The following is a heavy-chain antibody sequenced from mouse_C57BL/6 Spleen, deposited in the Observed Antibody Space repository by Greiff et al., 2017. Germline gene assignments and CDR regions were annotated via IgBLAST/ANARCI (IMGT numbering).Heavy chain of an antibody. CDR2: IYPGSGST. CDR1: GYTFTSYW. Sequence: QVQLQQPGAELVKPGASVKMSCKASGYTFTSYWITWVKQRPGKGLEWIGDIYPGSGSTNYNEKFKSKATLTVDTSSRTAYMQLSSLTSEDSAVYYCARPGTVVANYYAMDYWGQGTSVTVSS. CDR3: ARPGTVVANYYAMDY. V-gene: IGHV1-55*01. J-gene: IGHJ4*01. D-gene: IGHD1-1*01.